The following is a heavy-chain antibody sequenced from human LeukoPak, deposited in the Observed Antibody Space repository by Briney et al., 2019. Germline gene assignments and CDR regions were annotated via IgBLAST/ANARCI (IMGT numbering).Heavy chain of an antibody. CDR1: GGSISSSSYY. D-gene: IGHD3-10*01. Sequence: SETLSLTCTVSGGSISSSSYYWGWIRQPPGKGLEWIGSIYYSGSTYYNPSLKSRVTISVDTSKNQFSLKLSSVTAADTAVYYCARVTMVHWYFDLWGRGTLVTVSS. CDR3: ARVTMVHWYFDL. J-gene: IGHJ2*01. CDR2: IYYSGST. V-gene: IGHV4-39*07.